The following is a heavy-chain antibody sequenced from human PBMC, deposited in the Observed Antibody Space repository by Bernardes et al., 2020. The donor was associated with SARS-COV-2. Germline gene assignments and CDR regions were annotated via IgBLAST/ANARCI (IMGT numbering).Heavy chain of an antibody. V-gene: IGHV1-2*02. Sequence: ASVKVSCKASGYTFTGYYMHWVRQAPGQGIEWMGWINPNSGGTNYAQKFQGRVTMTRDTSISTAYMELSRLRSDDTAVYYCARDKEDTAMALFDYWGQGTLVTVSS. CDR3: ARDKEDTAMALFDY. J-gene: IGHJ4*02. D-gene: IGHD5-18*01. CDR2: INPNSGGT. CDR1: GYTFTGYY.